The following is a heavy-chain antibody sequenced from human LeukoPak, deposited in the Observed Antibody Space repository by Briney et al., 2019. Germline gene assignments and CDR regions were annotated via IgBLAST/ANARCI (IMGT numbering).Heavy chain of an antibody. V-gene: IGHV5-51*01. CDR3: TRHRYCSGGTCYSDY. Sequence: GESLKISCKGSGYSFTTYWIGWVRQMPGKGQEWMGIIYAGDSDTRYSPSFQGQVTISVDKSINTAYLQWSSLKASDTAVYYCTRHRYCSGGTCYSDYWAQGTLVTVSS. CDR2: IYAGDSDT. D-gene: IGHD2-15*01. CDR1: GYSFTTYW. J-gene: IGHJ4*02.